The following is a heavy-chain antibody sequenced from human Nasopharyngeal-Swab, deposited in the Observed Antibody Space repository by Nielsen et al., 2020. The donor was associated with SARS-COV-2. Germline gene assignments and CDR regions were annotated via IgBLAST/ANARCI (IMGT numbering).Heavy chain of an antibody. J-gene: IGHJ4*02. V-gene: IGHV1-2*04. CDR1: GYTFSGYY. CDR3: AREGCSGGSCYSPYFDY. CDR2: INPNSGGT. Sequence: SVKVSCKASGYTFSGYYMHWVRQAPGQGREWMGWINPNSGGTNYAQKFQGWVTMTRDTSISTAYMELSRLRSDDTAVYYCAREGCSGGSCYSPYFDYWGQGTLVTVSS. D-gene: IGHD2-15*01.